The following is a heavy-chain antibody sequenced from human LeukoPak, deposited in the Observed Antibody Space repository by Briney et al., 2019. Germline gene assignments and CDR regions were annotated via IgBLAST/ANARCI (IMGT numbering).Heavy chain of an antibody. CDR3: AGSSGWSLMGGDY. V-gene: IGHV4-38-2*01. J-gene: IGHJ4*02. CDR2: IYHSGTT. CDR1: GYSISSGYY. D-gene: IGHD6-19*01. Sequence: SETLSLTCAVSGYSISSGYYWGWIRQPPGKGLEWIGSIYHSGTTYYNPSLKSRVTVSVDTSKNQFSLKLNSVTAADTAVYYCAGSSGWSLMGGDYWVQGTLVTVSS.